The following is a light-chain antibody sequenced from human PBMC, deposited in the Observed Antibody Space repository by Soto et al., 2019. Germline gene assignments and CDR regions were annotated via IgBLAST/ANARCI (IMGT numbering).Light chain of an antibody. Sequence: SYELTQPPSVSVAPGQTARITCGGNNIGDQSVHWYQLKPGQAPVLVVYDDSDRPSGIPERFSGSNSGNTATLTINRVEAGDEADYYCQLWDGRSDHFVFGTGTQLTVL. J-gene: IGLJ7*01. CDR3: QLWDGRSDHFV. CDR2: DDS. V-gene: IGLV3-21*02. CDR1: NIGDQS.